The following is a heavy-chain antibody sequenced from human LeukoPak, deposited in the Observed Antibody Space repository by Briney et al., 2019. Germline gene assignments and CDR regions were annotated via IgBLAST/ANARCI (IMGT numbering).Heavy chain of an antibody. CDR3: ARGVGSSWTTYYYYMDV. J-gene: IGHJ6*03. D-gene: IGHD6-13*01. V-gene: IGHV1-69*01. Sequence: SGKLSWNVSRRTLSSYGIGWERHVAREGREWMGGIIPMFATANYAQKFQGRVTITADESTSTAYIELSSLRSEDTAVYYCARGVGSSWTTYYYYMDVWGKGTTVTISS. CDR1: RRTLSSYG. CDR2: IIPMFATA.